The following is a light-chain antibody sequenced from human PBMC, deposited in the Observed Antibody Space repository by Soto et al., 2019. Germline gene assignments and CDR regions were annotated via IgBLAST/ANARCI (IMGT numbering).Light chain of an antibody. V-gene: IGKV3-20*01. CDR1: QSVSSSY. CDR3: QQYGSSPPRT. J-gene: IGKJ1*01. CDR2: GAS. Sequence: EIVLTQSPGTLSLSPGERATLSCRASQSVSSSYLAWYQQKPGQAPRLLIYGASSRATSIPDRFSGSESVTDFTLTISRLEPEDCAVYYCQQYGSSPPRTCGQGTKVDIK.